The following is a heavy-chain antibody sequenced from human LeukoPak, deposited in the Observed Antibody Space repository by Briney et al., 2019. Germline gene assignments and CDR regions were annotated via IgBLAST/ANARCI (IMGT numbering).Heavy chain of an antibody. Sequence: PGGSLRLSCSPSGFTFSSSAMNWFRQAPGKGLEWVSYISSGSGTIYYADSVKGRFTISRDNAKNSLYLQMNSLRAEDTAVYHCAKSDRGYSYGSLDYWGQGTLVTVSS. V-gene: IGHV3-48*01. CDR2: ISSGSGTI. CDR3: AKSDRGYSYGSLDY. D-gene: IGHD5-18*01. CDR1: GFTFSSSA. J-gene: IGHJ4*02.